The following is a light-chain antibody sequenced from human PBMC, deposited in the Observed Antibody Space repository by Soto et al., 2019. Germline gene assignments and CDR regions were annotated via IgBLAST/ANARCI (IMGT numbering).Light chain of an antibody. J-gene: IGKJ1*01. Sequence: DTVLTQSPDTLSVSPGDRATLSCRASRIIGHNYLAWYQQKPGQAPRLLIYATSTRATGIPDRFSGSGSVTDFTLTISRLEPEDFAVYYCQQFGISPWTFGQGTKVDIK. CDR1: RIIGHNY. CDR3: QQFGISPWT. CDR2: ATS. V-gene: IGKV3-20*01.